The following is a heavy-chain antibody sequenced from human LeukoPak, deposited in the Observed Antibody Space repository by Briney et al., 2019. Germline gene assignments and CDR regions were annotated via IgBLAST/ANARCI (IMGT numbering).Heavy chain of an antibody. CDR1: GFTFSSYE. D-gene: IGHD5-18*01. V-gene: IGHV3-48*03. J-gene: IGHJ4*02. CDR2: ISSSGSTI. Sequence: GGSLRLSCAAPGFTFSSYEMNWVRQAPGKGLECISYISSSGSTIYSADSVKGRFTISRDNAKNPLYLQMNSLRAEDTAVYYCARVYSYGCFDFWGQGTLVTVSS. CDR3: ARVYSYGCFDF.